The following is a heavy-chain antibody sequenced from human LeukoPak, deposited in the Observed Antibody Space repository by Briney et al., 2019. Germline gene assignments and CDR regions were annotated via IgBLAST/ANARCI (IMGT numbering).Heavy chain of an antibody. D-gene: IGHD5-18*01. J-gene: IGHJ4*02. CDR1: GFTLSSYE. CDR3: ARQVGYSYGYGESSD. Sequence: GGSLRLSCAASGFTLSSYEMNWVRQAPGKGLEWVSYISSSGSTIYYADSVKGRFTISRDNAKNSLYLQMNSLRAEDTAVYYYARQVGYSYGYGESSDWGQGTLVTVSS. CDR2: ISSSGSTI. V-gene: IGHV3-48*03.